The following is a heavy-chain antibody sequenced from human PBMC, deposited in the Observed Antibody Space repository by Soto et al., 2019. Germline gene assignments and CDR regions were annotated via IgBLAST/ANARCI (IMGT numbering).Heavy chain of an antibody. J-gene: IGHJ4*02. Sequence: EVQLVESGGGLVQPGGSLRLSCAASGFTFSSYWMHWVRQVPGKGLLWVSRIDEYGSTINYADSVKGRFTISRDNARNTLYLQMNSLRAEDTAVYYCARDLSGPLDYWGQGTLVTVSS. V-gene: IGHV3-74*01. CDR1: GFTFSSYW. D-gene: IGHD3-16*02. CDR3: ARDLSGPLDY. CDR2: IDEYGSTI.